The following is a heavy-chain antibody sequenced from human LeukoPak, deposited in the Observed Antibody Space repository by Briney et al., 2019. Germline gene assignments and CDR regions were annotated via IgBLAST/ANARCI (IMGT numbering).Heavy chain of an antibody. V-gene: IGHV1-24*01. CDR3: ARGRILTGYYGVSGFDP. Sequence: ASVKVSCKVFGYTLTELSMHWVRQPPGKGLEWMGGFDPEDGETIYAQKFQGRVTMTRNTSISTAYMELSSLRSEDTAVYYCARGRILTGYYGVSGFDPWGQGTLVTVSS. CDR1: GYTLTELS. CDR2: FDPEDGET. D-gene: IGHD3-9*01. J-gene: IGHJ5*02.